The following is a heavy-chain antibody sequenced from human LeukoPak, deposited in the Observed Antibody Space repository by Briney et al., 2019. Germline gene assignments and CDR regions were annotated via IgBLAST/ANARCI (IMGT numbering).Heavy chain of an antibody. D-gene: IGHD3-3*01. CDR1: GFTFSNSD. V-gene: IGHV3-53*01. CDR2: IYSGGST. J-gene: IGHJ4*02. CDR3: ARGSGSDFWSDHHNYFDY. Sequence: GGSLRLSCAASGFTFSNSDMNWVHQAPGKGLEWVSVIYSGGSTYYADSVKGRFTISRDNSKNTLYLQMNSLRAEDTAVYYCARGSGSDFWSDHHNYFDYWGREPWSPSPQ.